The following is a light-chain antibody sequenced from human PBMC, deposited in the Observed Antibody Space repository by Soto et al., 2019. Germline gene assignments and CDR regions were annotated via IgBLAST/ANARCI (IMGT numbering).Light chain of an antibody. CDR3: CSYAGSSISYV. Sequence: QSALTQPASVSGSPGQSITISCTGTSSDVGSYNLVSWYQQHPGKAPKLMIYEGSKRPSGVSNRFAGSKSGNTASLTISGLPAEDEADYYCCSYAGSSISYVFGTGTKVTVL. J-gene: IGLJ1*01. CDR1: SSDVGSYNL. CDR2: EGS. V-gene: IGLV2-23*01.